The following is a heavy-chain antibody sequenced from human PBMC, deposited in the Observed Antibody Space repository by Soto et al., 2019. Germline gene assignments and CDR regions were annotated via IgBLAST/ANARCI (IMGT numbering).Heavy chain of an antibody. CDR1: GFTFSSYW. Sequence: GGSLRLSCAASGFTFSSYWMSWVRQAPGKGLEWVANIKQDGSEKYYVDSVKGRFTISRDNAKNSLYLQMNSLRAEDTAVYYCARDSRVEWLSPWWFDPWGQGTLVTVSS. D-gene: IGHD3-3*01. V-gene: IGHV3-7*01. CDR3: ARDSRVEWLSPWWFDP. J-gene: IGHJ5*02. CDR2: IKQDGSEK.